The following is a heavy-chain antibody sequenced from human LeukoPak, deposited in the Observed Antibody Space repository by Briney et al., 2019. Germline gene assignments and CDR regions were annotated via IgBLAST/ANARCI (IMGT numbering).Heavy chain of an antibody. Sequence: NTGGSLRLSCAASGFTFSSYSMNWVRQAPGEGLEWVSSISSSSSYIYYADSVKGRFTISRDNAKNSLYLQMDSLRAEDTAVYYCASELPYYDILTGSDYGMDVWGQGTTVTVSS. CDR2: ISSSSSYI. J-gene: IGHJ6*02. CDR3: ASELPYYDILTGSDYGMDV. D-gene: IGHD3-9*01. V-gene: IGHV3-21*01. CDR1: GFTFSSYS.